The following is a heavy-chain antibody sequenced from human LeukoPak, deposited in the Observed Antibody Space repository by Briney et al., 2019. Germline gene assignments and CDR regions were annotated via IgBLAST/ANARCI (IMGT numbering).Heavy chain of an antibody. J-gene: IGHJ6*03. Sequence: GGSLRLSXAASGFTFSSYGMHWVRQPPGKGLEWVAVIWQDGNNKYYADSVKVRFTISRDNSKNTLYLQMNNLRAEDTAVYYCAKDMVRGVSYCYYMDVWGKGTTVTVSS. CDR1: GFTFSSYG. V-gene: IGHV3-33*06. CDR3: AKDMVRGVSYCYYMDV. D-gene: IGHD3-10*01. CDR2: IWQDGNNK.